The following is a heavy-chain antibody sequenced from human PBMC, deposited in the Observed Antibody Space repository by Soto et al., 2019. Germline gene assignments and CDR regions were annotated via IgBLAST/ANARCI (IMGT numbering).Heavy chain of an antibody. CDR3: ARGRRPYYYDSSGYSGPATYYFDY. J-gene: IGHJ4*02. V-gene: IGHV4-34*01. CDR2: INHSGST. Sequence: SETLSLTCAVYGGSFSGYYWSWIRQPPGKGLEWIGEINHSGSTNYNPSLKSRVTISVDTSKNQFSLKLSSATAADTAVYYCARGRRPYYYDSSGYSGPATYYFDYWGQGTLVTVSS. CDR1: GGSFSGYY. D-gene: IGHD3-22*01.